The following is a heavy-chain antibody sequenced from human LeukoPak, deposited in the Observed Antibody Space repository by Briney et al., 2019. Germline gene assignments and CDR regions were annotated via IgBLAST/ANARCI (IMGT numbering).Heavy chain of an antibody. Sequence: GGSPRLSCAASGFTFSSYAMSWVRQAPGKGLEWVSAISGSGGSTYYADSVKGRFTISRDNSKNTLYLQMNSLRAEDTAVYYCAKDAYGDYGAGVWFDPWGQGTLVTVSS. J-gene: IGHJ5*02. CDR1: GFTFSSYA. CDR3: AKDAYGDYGAGVWFDP. V-gene: IGHV3-23*01. CDR2: ISGSGGST. D-gene: IGHD4-17*01.